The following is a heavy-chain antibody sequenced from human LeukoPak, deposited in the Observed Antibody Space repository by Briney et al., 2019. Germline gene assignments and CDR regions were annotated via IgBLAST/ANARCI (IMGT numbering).Heavy chain of an antibody. D-gene: IGHD4-23*01. CDR1: GGTFSSYA. CDR3: AVDYGGNLEYFDY. V-gene: IGHV1-69*05. J-gene: IGHJ4*02. CDR2: IIPIFGTA. Sequence: SVKVSCKASGGTFSSYAITWVRQAPGQGLEWMGGIIPIFGTANYAQKFQGRVTITTDESTGTAYMELSSLRSEDTAVYYCAVDYGGNLEYFDYWGQGTLVTVSS.